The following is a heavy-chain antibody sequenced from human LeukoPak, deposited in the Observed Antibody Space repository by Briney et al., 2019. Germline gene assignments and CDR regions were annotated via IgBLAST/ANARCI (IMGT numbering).Heavy chain of an antibody. Sequence: PGGSLRLSCAASGITFINYAMNWVRQAPGKGLEWVSTISPSGADTYYADSVKGRFTISRDNAKNTVYLQMNSLRADDTAVYYCVRLLDFDYWGQGTLVTVSS. J-gene: IGHJ4*02. CDR2: ISPSGADT. D-gene: IGHD2-15*01. CDR3: VRLLDFDY. V-gene: IGHV3-23*01. CDR1: GITFINYA.